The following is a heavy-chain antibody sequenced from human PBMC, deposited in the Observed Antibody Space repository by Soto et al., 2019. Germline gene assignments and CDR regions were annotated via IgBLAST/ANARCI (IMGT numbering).Heavy chain of an antibody. V-gene: IGHV3-23*01. CDR3: AKGKSTGDIDWFDP. Sequence: LRLSGTSSFFTLQKYAIAWVRQAPGKGLEWVSTLIGGHYGTAYSYSVKGRFTVSRDNSKNCLYLQMNSLGVEDTAMYFCAKGKSTGDIDWFDPWGQGSLVPVSS. J-gene: IGHJ5*02. D-gene: IGHD3-10*01. CDR2: LIGGHYGT. CDR1: FFTLQKYA.